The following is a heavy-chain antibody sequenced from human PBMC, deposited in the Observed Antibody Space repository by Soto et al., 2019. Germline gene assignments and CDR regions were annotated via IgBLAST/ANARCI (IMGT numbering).Heavy chain of an antibody. D-gene: IGHD1-26*01. Sequence: SETLSLTCAVYGGSFSGYYWSWIRQPPGKGLEWIGSIYYSGSTYYNPSLKSRVTISVDTSKNQFSLKLSSVTAADTAVYYCARRRRSLGVYFDYWGQGTLVTVSS. CDR2: IYYSGST. CDR3: ARRRRSLGVYFDY. J-gene: IGHJ4*02. CDR1: GGSFSGYY. V-gene: IGHV4-34*01.